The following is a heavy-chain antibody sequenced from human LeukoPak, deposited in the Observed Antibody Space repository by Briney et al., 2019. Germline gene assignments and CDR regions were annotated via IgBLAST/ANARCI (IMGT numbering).Heavy chain of an antibody. J-gene: IGHJ4*02. CDR2: ISWNSGSI. Sequence: PGRSLRLSCAASGFSFHDYAMHWVRQAPGKGLEWVSGISWNSGSIGYADSVKGRFTISRDNAKNSLYLQMNSPRAEDTALYYCAKALATVTTAFDYWGQGTLVIVSS. D-gene: IGHD4-17*01. CDR3: AKALATVTTAFDY. V-gene: IGHV3-9*01. CDR1: GFSFHDYA.